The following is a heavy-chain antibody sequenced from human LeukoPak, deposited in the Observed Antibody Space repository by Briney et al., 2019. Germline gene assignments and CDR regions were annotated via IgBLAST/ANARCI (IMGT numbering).Heavy chain of an antibody. Sequence: PGGSLRLSCAASGFTFSSYGMHWVRQAPGKGLEWVAFIRYDGSNKYYADSVKGRFTISRDNAKNTLYLQMDSLRAEDSAMYYCADPFGDAFDMWGQGTMVTVSS. CDR1: GFTFSSYG. J-gene: IGHJ3*02. V-gene: IGHV3-30*02. CDR3: ADPFGDAFDM. CDR2: IRYDGSNK. D-gene: IGHD3-3*01.